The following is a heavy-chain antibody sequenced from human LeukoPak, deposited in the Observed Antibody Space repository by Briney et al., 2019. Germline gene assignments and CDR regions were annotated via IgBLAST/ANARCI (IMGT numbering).Heavy chain of an antibody. CDR3: AREGDSSSWSAWFDP. CDR2: IIPIFGTA. CDR1: GGTFSSYA. V-gene: IGHV1-69*06. D-gene: IGHD6-13*01. Sequence: SVKVSCKASGGTFSSYAISWVRQAPGQGLEWMGGIIPIFGTANYAQKFQDRVTITADKSTSTAYMELSSLRSEDTAVYYCAREGDSSSWSAWFDPWGQGTLITVSS. J-gene: IGHJ5*02.